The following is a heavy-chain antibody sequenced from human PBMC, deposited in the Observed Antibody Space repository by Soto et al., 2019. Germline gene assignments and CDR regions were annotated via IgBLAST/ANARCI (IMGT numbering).Heavy chain of an antibody. J-gene: IGHJ4*02. V-gene: IGHV3-23*01. Sequence: EVQLLESGGGLVQPGGSLRLSCAASGFTFSSYVMSWVRRAPGKGLEWVSAISGSGGSTYYADSVKGRFTISRDNSKNTLYLQMNSLRAEDTAVYYCAKAETVSLEYYFDYWGQGTLVTVSS. CDR3: AKAETVSLEYYFDY. CDR1: GFTFSSYV. CDR2: ISGSGGST. D-gene: IGHD1-20*01.